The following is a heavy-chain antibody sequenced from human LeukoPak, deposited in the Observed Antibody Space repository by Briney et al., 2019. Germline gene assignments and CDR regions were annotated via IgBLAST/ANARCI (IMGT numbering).Heavy chain of an antibody. CDR1: GFIFSNYA. CDR2: IRYDGTNK. CDR3: ATERPDTSGSKIDY. D-gene: IGHD3-22*01. V-gene: IGHV3-30*02. J-gene: IGHJ4*02. Sequence: GGSLRLSCAASGFIFSNYAMHRVRQALGKGPEWVAFIRYDGTNKYYADSVKGRFTISRDNSKNTLYLQVNSLRAEDTAVYYCATERPDTSGSKIDYWGQGTLVIVSS.